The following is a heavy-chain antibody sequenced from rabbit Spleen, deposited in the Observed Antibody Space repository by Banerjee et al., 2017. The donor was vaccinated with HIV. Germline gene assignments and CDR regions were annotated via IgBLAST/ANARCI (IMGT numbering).Heavy chain of an antibody. CDR2: IYAGNSGNT. CDR3: ARGSAAMTMVITGYYFNL. V-gene: IGHV1S40*01. Sequence: QSLEESGGGLVQPEGSLTLTCTVSGFTLSSDYMCWVRQAPGKGLEWIACIYAGNSGNTWYATWAKGRFTISQTSSTTVTLQMTSLTGADTATYFCARGSAAMTMVITGYYFNLWGPGTLVTVS. D-gene: IGHD2-1*01. CDR1: GFTLSSDY. J-gene: IGHJ4*01.